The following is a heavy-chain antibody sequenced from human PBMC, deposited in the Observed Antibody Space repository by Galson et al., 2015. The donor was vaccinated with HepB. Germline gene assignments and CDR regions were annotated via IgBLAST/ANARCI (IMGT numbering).Heavy chain of an antibody. CDR1: GFTVSSNY. CDR2: IYSGGST. Sequence: SLRLSCAASGFTVSSNYMSWVRQAPGKGLEWVSVIYSGGSTYYADSVKGRFTISRDNSKNTLYLRMNSLRAEDTAVYYCARSVQTDYGDYYFDYWGQGTLVAVSS. V-gene: IGHV3-53*01. J-gene: IGHJ4*02. CDR3: ARSVQTDYGDYYFDY. D-gene: IGHD4-17*01.